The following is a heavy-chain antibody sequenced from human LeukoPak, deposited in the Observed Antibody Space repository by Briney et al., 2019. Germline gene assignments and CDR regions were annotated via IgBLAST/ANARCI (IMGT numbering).Heavy chain of an antibody. J-gene: IGHJ4*02. D-gene: IGHD4-17*01. Sequence: SETLSLTCTVSSDSISSGDYYWGWSRQPGGKGLEFIGYINKKGGTFYNPPLKSRVSISIDTSKNQFSLKLTSVTAADTAVYFCAREHKSYGDYPYYFDSWGQGTLVTVSS. CDR2: INKKGGT. CDR3: AREHKSYGDYPYYFDS. V-gene: IGHV4-30-4*01. CDR1: SDSISSGDYY.